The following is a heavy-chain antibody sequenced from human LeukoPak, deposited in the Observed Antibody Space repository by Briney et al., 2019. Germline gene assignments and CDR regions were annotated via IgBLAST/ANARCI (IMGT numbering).Heavy chain of an antibody. CDR2: IYYSGST. Sequence: SETLSLTCTVSGGSISSSSYYWGWIRQPPRKGLEWIGSIYYSGSTYYNPSLKSRVTISVDTSKNQFSLKLSSVTAEDTAVYYCARKEILYFLFHGWFDPWGQGTLVTVSS. CDR1: GGSISSSSYY. CDR3: ARKEILYFLFHGWFDP. J-gene: IGHJ5*02. V-gene: IGHV4-39*01. D-gene: IGHD2-8*01.